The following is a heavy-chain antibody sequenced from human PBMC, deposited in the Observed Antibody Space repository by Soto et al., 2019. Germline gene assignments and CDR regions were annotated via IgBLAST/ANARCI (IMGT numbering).Heavy chain of an antibody. CDR2: IWYDGSNK. J-gene: IGHJ4*02. CDR3: AREPGFLEWLPYLDY. Sequence: GGSLRLSCAASGFTFSSYGMHWVRQAPGKGLEWVAVIWYDGSNKYYADSVKGRFTISRDNSKNTLYLQMNSLRAEDTAVYYCAREPGFLEWLPYLDYWGQGTLVTVSS. V-gene: IGHV3-33*01. CDR1: GFTFSSYG. D-gene: IGHD3-3*01.